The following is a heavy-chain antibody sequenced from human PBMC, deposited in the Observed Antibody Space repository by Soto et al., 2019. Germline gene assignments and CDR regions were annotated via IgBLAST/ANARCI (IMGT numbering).Heavy chain of an antibody. Sequence: SETLSLTCAVYGGSFSGYYWSWIRQPPGKGLEWIGEINHSGSTNYNPSLKSRVTISVDTSKNQFSLKLSSVTAADTAVYYCARGPEKRYYDFWSGYIHYGMDVWGKGTTVTVS. V-gene: IGHV4-34*01. D-gene: IGHD3-3*01. CDR1: GGSFSGYY. J-gene: IGHJ6*04. CDR3: ARGPEKRYYDFWSGYIHYGMDV. CDR2: INHSGST.